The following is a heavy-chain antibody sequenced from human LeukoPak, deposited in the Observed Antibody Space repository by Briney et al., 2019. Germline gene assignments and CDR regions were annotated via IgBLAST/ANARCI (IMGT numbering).Heavy chain of an antibody. J-gene: IGHJ5*02. CDR2: IYYSGST. V-gene: IGHV4-59*01. Sequence: SETPSLTCTVSGGSISSYYWSWIRQPPGKGLEWIGYIYYSGSTNYNPSLKSRVTISVDTSKNQFSLKLSSVTAADTAVYYCAREVYSSGWYWFDPWGQGTLVTVSS. CDR1: GGSISSYY. CDR3: AREVYSSGWYWFDP. D-gene: IGHD6-19*01.